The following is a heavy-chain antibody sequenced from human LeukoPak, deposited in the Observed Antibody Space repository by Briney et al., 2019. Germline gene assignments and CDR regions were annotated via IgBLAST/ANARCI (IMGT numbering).Heavy chain of an antibody. J-gene: IGHJ4*02. CDR1: GFSFGIYG. Sequence: GGSLRLSCAASGFSFGIYGMRWVRQAPGKGLEWVAVIWYDGSNKYYADSVKGRFTISRDNSKNTLYLQMNSLRAEDTAVYYCARDRIVGATEKFDYWGQGTLVTVSS. V-gene: IGHV3-33*01. D-gene: IGHD1-26*01. CDR2: IWYDGSNK. CDR3: ARDRIVGATEKFDY.